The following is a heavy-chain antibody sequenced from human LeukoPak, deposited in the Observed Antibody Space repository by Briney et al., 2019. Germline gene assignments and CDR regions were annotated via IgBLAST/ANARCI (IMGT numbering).Heavy chain of an antibody. Sequence: PSETLSLTCTVSGGSISSYYWSWIRQPAGKGLEWIGRISTSGSTSYNPSLKSRVTMSVDTSKNQFSLNLSSLTAADTAVYYCVRDLGAAALYWGQGTLVTVSS. D-gene: IGHD6-13*01. CDR3: VRDLGAAALY. CDR2: ISTSGST. J-gene: IGHJ4*02. CDR1: GGSISSYY. V-gene: IGHV4-4*07.